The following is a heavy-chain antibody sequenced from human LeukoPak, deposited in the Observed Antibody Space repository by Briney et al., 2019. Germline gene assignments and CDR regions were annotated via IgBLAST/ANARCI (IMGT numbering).Heavy chain of an antibody. Sequence: SETLSLTCAVYGGSFSGYYWSWIRQPPGKGLEWIGETNHSGSTNYNPSLKSRVTISVDTSKNQFSLKLSSVTAADTAVYYCARGSVYGYSDYWGQGTLVTVSS. CDR1: GGSFSGYY. CDR3: ARGSVYGYSDY. CDR2: TNHSGST. J-gene: IGHJ4*02. V-gene: IGHV4-34*01. D-gene: IGHD3-10*01.